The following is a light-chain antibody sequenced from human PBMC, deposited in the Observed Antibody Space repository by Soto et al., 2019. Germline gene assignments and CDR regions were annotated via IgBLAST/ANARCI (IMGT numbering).Light chain of an antibody. CDR3: QSYDSSLSGVV. Sequence: QSVLTQPPSVSGAPGQRVTISCTGSSSNIGAGYDVHWYQQLPGTAPKLLIXGNSNRPSGVPDRFSGSKSGTSASLAITGLQAEDEADYYCQSYDSSLSGVVFGGGTKLTVL. CDR2: GNS. J-gene: IGLJ2*01. CDR1: SSNIGAGYD. V-gene: IGLV1-40*01.